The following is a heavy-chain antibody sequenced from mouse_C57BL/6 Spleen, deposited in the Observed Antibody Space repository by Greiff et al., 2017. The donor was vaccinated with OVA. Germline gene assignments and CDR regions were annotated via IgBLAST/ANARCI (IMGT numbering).Heavy chain of an antibody. CDR1: GFTFTGYY. CDR3: ARGDDDDAFDY. V-gene: IGHV7-3*01. D-gene: IGHD2-4*01. Sequence: EVKLVESGGGLVQPGGSLSLSCAASGFTFTGYYMSWVRQTPGKALEWLGFIRNKANGYTTEYTASVKGRFTISRDDSQSILDLQMNALRAEESATYYCARGDDDDAFDYWGQGTTLTVSS. CDR2: IRNKANGYTT. J-gene: IGHJ2*01.